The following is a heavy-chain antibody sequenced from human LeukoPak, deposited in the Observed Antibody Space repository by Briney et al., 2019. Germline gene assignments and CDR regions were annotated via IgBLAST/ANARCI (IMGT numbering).Heavy chain of an antibody. V-gene: IGHV3-30*02. CDR3: VSPRWG. Sequence: GGSVRLSCAASGFTFSNFGMHWVRQAPGKGLEWVAFIRYEGSNKYIADSVKGRFTISRDNPRNTLYLQMNSLGPEDTAVYYCVSPRWGWGQGTLVTVSS. J-gene: IGHJ4*02. D-gene: IGHD4-23*01. CDR2: IRYEGSNK. CDR1: GFTFSNFG.